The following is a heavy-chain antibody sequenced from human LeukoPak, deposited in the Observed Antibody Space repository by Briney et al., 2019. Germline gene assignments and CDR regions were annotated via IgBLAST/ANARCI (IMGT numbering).Heavy chain of an antibody. J-gene: IGHJ4*02. Sequence: SETLSLTCTVSGGSISSYYWSWIRQPPGKGLEWIGYIYYSGSTNYNPSLKSRVTISVDTSKNQFSLKLSSVTAADTAVYYCARGSSSPTGDYWGQGTLVTVSS. CDR2: IYYSGST. V-gene: IGHV4-59*01. CDR3: ARGSSSPTGDY. D-gene: IGHD6-13*01. CDR1: GGSISSYY.